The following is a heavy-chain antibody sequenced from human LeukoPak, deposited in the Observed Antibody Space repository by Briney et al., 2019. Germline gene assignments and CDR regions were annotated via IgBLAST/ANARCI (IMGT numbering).Heavy chain of an antibody. Sequence: SETLSLTCVVYGWSFSGYHWSWIRQPPGKGLEWIGEIKYSGSSNYNPSLKSRVNISVDTSKNQFSLKLSSVTAADTAVYYCARTTYFYDTSGYKYGNWGQGTLVTVSS. J-gene: IGHJ4*02. CDR1: GWSFSGYH. CDR3: ARTTYFYDTSGYKYGN. V-gene: IGHV4-34*01. D-gene: IGHD3-22*01. CDR2: IKYSGSS.